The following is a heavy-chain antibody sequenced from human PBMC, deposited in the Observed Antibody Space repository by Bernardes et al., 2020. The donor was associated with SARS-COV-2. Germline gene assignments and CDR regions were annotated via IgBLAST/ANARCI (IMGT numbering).Heavy chain of an antibody. CDR1: GFTFSSYV. CDR2: ISTGGSTK. Sequence: AGSLLLSCAASGFTFSSYVMNWVRQAPGKGLEWVSYISTGGSTKYYADPVKSRFTISRDNAKNSLYLQMNSLRAEDTAVYYCAREYTYGFDSWGQGTLVTVSS. J-gene: IGHJ4*02. D-gene: IGHD5-18*01. V-gene: IGHV3-48*03. CDR3: AREYTYGFDS.